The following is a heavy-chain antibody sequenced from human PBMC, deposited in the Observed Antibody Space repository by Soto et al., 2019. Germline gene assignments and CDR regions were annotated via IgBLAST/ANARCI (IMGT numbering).Heavy chain of an antibody. CDR1: GHTFTVYY. D-gene: IGHD1-26*01. V-gene: IGHV1-2*02. CDR2: INPKSGGT. CDR3: ARDLAKGGGSAGFDY. J-gene: IGHJ4*02. Sequence: ASVKVSCKASGHTFTVYYMHWVRQAPGQGLEWMGWINPKSGGTMYPQKFQGRVTMTWDTSISTAYMALTRLRSDDTAVYYCARDLAKGGGSAGFDYWGQGTLVTVSS.